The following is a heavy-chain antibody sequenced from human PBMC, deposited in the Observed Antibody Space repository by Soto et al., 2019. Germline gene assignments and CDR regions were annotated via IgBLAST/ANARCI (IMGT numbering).Heavy chain of an antibody. CDR1: GGSISSSSYY. Sequence: QLQLQESGPGLVKPSETLSLTCTVSGGSISSSSYYWGWIRQPPGKGLEWIGSIYYSGGTYYNPSLKSRVTISVDTSKNQFSLKLSSVTAADTAVYYCARQGGQPTTEYFDYWGQGTLVTVSS. CDR3: ARQGGQPTTEYFDY. V-gene: IGHV4-39*01. J-gene: IGHJ4*02. CDR2: IYYSGGT. D-gene: IGHD1-1*01.